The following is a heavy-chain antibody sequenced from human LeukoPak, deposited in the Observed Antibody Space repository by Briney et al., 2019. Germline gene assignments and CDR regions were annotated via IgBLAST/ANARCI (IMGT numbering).Heavy chain of an antibody. CDR2: INPSGGST. V-gene: IGHV1-46*01. CDR3: ARDPTNGVRWRGYFDY. J-gene: IGHJ4*02. Sequence: ASVKVSCKASGYTFTSYYMHWVRQAPGQGLEWMGIINPSGGSTSYAQKFQGRVTMTRDTSTSTVCMELSSLRSEDTAVYYCARDPTNGVRWRGYFDYWGQGTLVTVSS. CDR1: GYTFTSYY. D-gene: IGHD2-8*01.